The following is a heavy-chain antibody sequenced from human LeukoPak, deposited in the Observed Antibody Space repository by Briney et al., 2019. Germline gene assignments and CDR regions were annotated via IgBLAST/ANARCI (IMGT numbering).Heavy chain of an antibody. D-gene: IGHD3-10*01. CDR2: IYHSGST. CDR3: ARSITMVRGVTTNDAFDI. Sequence: SQTLSLTCAVSGGSISSGGYSWSWIRQPPGKGLEWIGYIYHSGSTYYNPSLKSRVTISVDRSKNQFSLKLSSVTAADTAVYYCARSITMVRGVTTNDAFDIWGQGTMVTVSS. V-gene: IGHV4-30-2*01. J-gene: IGHJ3*02. CDR1: GGSISSGGYS.